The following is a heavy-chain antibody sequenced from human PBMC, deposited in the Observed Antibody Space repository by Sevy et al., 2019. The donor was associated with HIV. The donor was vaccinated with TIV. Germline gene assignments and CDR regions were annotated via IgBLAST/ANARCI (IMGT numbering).Heavy chain of an antibody. Sequence: GGSLRLSCAASGFTIRTYNMNWVRQAPGKGLEWVSSISSSSTYIYYADSVKGRFTISRDNAKNSLYLQMSCLRAEDTAVYYCARDLVIPATTDYFYYGMDVWGQGTTVTVSS. CDR3: ARDLVIPATTDYFYYGMDV. D-gene: IGHD2-15*01. J-gene: IGHJ6*02. CDR1: GFTIRTYN. CDR2: ISSSSTYI. V-gene: IGHV3-21*01.